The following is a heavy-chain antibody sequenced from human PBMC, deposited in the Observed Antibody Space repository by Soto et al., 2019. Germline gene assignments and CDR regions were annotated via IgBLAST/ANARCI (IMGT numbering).Heavy chain of an antibody. CDR1: CGSIINHD. CDR2: IYYSGST. CDR3: AVNYYDSSGYYPFDY. Sequence: SETLCLTYTVSCGSIINHDGSWIRQPPGKGLEWIGYIYYSGSTNYNPSLKSRVTISVDTSKNQFSLKLSSVTAADTAVYYCAVNYYDSSGYYPFDYWGQGTLVTVSS. V-gene: IGHV4-59*11. J-gene: IGHJ4*02. D-gene: IGHD3-22*01.